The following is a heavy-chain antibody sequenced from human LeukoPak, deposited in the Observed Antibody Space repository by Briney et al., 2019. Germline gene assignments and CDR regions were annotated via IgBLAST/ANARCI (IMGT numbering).Heavy chain of an antibody. D-gene: IGHD3-3*01. J-gene: IGHJ4*02. Sequence: PGGSLRLSCAASGLTFSSYSMNWVRQAPGKGLEWVSSISSSSSYIYYADSVKGRFTISRDNAKNSLYLQMNSLRAEDTAVYYCASGRTIFGVVIVDYFDYWGQGTLVTVSP. CDR2: ISSSSSYI. CDR1: GLTFSSYS. CDR3: ASGRTIFGVVIVDYFDY. V-gene: IGHV3-21*01.